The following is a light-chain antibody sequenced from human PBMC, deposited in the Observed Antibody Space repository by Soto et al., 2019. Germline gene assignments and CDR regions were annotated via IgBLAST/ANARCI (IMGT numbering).Light chain of an antibody. CDR1: SSDIGAFNY. Sequence: QSVLAQPASVSGSPGQSITISCPGTSSDIGAFNYVSWYQQHPGDAPKLLIFDVSDRPSGISVRFSASKSGNTASLTISGLQTEDEAHYFCSSYAATNPVLFGGGTKLTVL. J-gene: IGLJ2*01. V-gene: IGLV2-14*03. CDR2: DVS. CDR3: SSYAATNPVL.